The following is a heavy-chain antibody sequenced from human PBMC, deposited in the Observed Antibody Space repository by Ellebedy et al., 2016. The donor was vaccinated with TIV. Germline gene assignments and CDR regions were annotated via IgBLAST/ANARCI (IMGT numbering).Heavy chain of an antibody. V-gene: IGHV4-34*01. CDR1: GGSFSGYY. D-gene: IGHD3-10*01. J-gene: IGHJ5*02. Sequence: SETLSLTXAVYGGSFSGYYWSWIRQPPGKGLEWIGEINHSGSTNYNPSLKSRVTISVDTSKNQFSLKLSSVTAADTAVYYCARDRSNYYGSGSRWFDPWGQGTLVTVSS. CDR2: INHSGST. CDR3: ARDRSNYYGSGSRWFDP.